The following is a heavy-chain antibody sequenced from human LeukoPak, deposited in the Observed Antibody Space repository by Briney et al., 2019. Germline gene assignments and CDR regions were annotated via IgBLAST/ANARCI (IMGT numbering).Heavy chain of an antibody. CDR2: INPDGSTT. Sequence: GESLKISCAASGFTFSRYWIHWVRQAPGKGLEWVSRINPDGSTTTYADSVKGRFTISRDNAKNTVYLQMNSLRAEETAVYYCARVLSGSWDWFDPWGQGTLVTVSS. CDR3: ARVLSGSWDWFDP. CDR1: GFTFSRYW. J-gene: IGHJ5*02. V-gene: IGHV3-74*01. D-gene: IGHD3-22*01.